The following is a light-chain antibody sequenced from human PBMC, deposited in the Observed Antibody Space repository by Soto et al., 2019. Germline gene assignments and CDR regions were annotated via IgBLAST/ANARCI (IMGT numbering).Light chain of an antibody. CDR1: QSVSGN. CDR2: GAS. J-gene: IGKJ5*01. V-gene: IGKV3D-15*01. Sequence: EVVMTQSPATLSVSPGERATLSCRASQSVSGNLAWYQQKPGQAPRLLIYGASTRATGIPDRISGSGSGTEYILTINSLQSEDFAVYYCHQYNNWTLTFGQGTRLEIK. CDR3: HQYNNWTLT.